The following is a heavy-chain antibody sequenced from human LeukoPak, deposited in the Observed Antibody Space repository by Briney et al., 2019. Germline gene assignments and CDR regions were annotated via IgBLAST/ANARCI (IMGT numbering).Heavy chain of an antibody. CDR1: GFTFSDYY. CDR2: ISSSSSYI. V-gene: IGHV3-21*01. J-gene: IGHJ5*02. CDR3: ARDSAGYCSGGSCYWFDP. D-gene: IGHD2-15*01. Sequence: GGSLRLSCAASGFTFSDYYMTWVRQAPGKGLEWVSSISSSSSYIYYADSVKGRFTISRDNAKNSLYLQMNSLRAEDTAVYYCARDSAGYCSGGSCYWFDPWGQGTLVTVSS.